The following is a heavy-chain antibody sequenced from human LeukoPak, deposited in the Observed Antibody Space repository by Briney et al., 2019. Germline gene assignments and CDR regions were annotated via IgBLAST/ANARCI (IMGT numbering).Heavy chain of an antibody. CDR2: IYTSGST. D-gene: IGHD3-22*01. CDR1: GGSISSSSYY. V-gene: IGHV4-61*02. J-gene: IGHJ3*02. CDR3: ARGPYSYDSSGASDI. Sequence: PSETLSLTCTVSGGSISSSSYYLNWIRQPAGKGLEWIGRIYTSGSTNYNPSLKSRVTISVDTSKNQFSLQLSSVTAADTAVYFCARGPYSYDSSGASDIWGQGTMVTVSS.